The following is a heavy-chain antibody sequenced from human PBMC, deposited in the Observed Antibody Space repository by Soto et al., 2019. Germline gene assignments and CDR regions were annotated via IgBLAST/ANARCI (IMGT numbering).Heavy chain of an antibody. Sequence: QVQLQESGPGVVKPSQTLSLTCTVSGDSISSSYNYWGWIRQHPGKGLEWIAYIYHSGSTFDNPSRRTRITALLDKSQTPLSRRLSSVTAPDTAVYYCARVGGCGRTRSYAVASGLGVWRLGTTVTVSS. J-gene: IGHJ6*02. V-gene: IGHV4-31*02. CDR2: IYHSGST. CDR1: GDSISSSYNY. D-gene: IGHD2-2*01. CDR3: ARVGGCGRTRSYAVASGLGV.